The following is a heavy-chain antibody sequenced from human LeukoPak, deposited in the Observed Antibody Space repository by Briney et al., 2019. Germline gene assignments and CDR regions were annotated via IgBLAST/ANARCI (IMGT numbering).Heavy chain of an antibody. Sequence: PGGSLRLSCEGSGLNFNGYAISWVRQAPGKGLEWVAVTGGSDDNTHYADSVKGRFTISRDNSANRLFLQMHSLRPDDSARYYCTRDLMSGFSSGWYFAYWGQGTLVSVS. CDR3: TRDLMSGFSSGWYFAY. CDR2: TGGSDDNT. D-gene: IGHD6-19*01. CDR1: GLNFNGYA. J-gene: IGHJ4*02. V-gene: IGHV3-23*01.